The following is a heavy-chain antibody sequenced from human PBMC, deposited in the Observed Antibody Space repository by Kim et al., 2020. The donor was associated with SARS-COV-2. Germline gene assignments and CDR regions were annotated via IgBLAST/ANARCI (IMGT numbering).Heavy chain of an antibody. CDR3: AAYDILTGYYYFDY. D-gene: IGHD3-9*01. Sequence: SETLSLTCTVSGGSISSSSSYWGWIRQPPGKGLEWIGSIYHSGSTYYNPSLKSRVTISVETSKNQFSLKLSSVTAADTAVFYCAAYDILTGYYYFDYWGQGTLVTVSS. V-gene: IGHV4-39*01. CDR1: GGSISSSSSY. CDR2: IYHSGST. J-gene: IGHJ4*02.